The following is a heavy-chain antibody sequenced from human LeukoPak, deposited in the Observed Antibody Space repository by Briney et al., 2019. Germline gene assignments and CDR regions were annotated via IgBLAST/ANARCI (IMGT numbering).Heavy chain of an antibody. CDR1: GGTFSSYA. CDR3: AKDYEWLRPLYDYYYYMDV. Sequence: GASVKVSCKASGGTFSSYAISWVRQAPGQGLEWMGGIIPIFGTANYAQKFQGRVTITADESTSTAYMELSSLRSEDTAVYYCAKDYEWLRPLYDYYYYMDVWGKGTTVTISS. CDR2: IIPIFGTA. V-gene: IGHV1-69*13. D-gene: IGHD5-12*01. J-gene: IGHJ6*03.